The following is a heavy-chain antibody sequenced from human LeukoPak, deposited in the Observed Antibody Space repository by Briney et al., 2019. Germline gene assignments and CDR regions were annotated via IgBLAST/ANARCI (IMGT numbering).Heavy chain of an antibody. V-gene: IGHV5-51*01. Sequence: GESLKISCKGSGYSFISYWIGWVRQMPGKGLEWMGIIYPGDSDTRYSPSFQGQVTISADKSISTAYLQWSSLKASDTAIYYCARREETSMVAYWGQGTLVTVSS. D-gene: IGHD5-18*01. J-gene: IGHJ4*02. CDR2: IYPGDSDT. CDR3: ARREETSMVAY. CDR1: GYSFISYW.